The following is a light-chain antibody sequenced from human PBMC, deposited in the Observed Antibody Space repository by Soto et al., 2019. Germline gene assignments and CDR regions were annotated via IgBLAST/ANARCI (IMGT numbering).Light chain of an antibody. CDR1: DSDVGGFTS. CDR2: DVT. Sequence: QSALTQPRSVSGSPGQSVPISCTGTDSDVGGFTSVSWYQHHPGKAPKLIIYDVTKRPSGVPARFSGSKSGNTASLTISGLQADDEADYYCCSYAGSYTYVFGGGTKLTVL. V-gene: IGLV2-11*01. J-gene: IGLJ1*01. CDR3: CSYAGSYTYV.